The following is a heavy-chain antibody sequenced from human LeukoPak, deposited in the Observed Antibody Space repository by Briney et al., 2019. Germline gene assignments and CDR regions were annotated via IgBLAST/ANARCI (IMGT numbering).Heavy chain of an antibody. CDR2: ISSSGSTT. CDR1: GFTFSSYE. D-gene: IGHD6-19*01. J-gene: IGHJ4*02. Sequence: GGSLRLSCAASGFTFSSYEMNWVRQAPGKGLEWVSYISSSGSTTHFADSVKGRFTISRDNSKNTLYLQMSSVRTEDTAVYYCARDSYSSGADFDYWGQGTLVTVSS. V-gene: IGHV3-48*03. CDR3: ARDSYSSGADFDY.